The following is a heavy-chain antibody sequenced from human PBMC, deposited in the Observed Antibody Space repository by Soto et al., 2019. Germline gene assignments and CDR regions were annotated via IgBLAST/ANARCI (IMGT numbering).Heavy chain of an antibody. CDR1: GFTFSSYA. Sequence: GGSLRLSCAASGFTFSSYAMHWVRQAPGKGQEYVSAISSNGGSTYYANSVKGRFTISRDNAKNTLYLQMNSLRAEDTAVYYCARNYGDYELVYYYYVDVWGKGTTVTVSS. CDR2: ISSNGGST. V-gene: IGHV3-64*01. D-gene: IGHD4-17*01. CDR3: ARNYGDYELVYYYYVDV. J-gene: IGHJ6*03.